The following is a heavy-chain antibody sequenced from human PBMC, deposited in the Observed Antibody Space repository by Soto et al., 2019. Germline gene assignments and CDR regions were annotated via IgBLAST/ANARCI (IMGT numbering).Heavy chain of an antibody. V-gene: IGHV3-74*01. J-gene: IGHJ4*02. CDR2: INTDGSSI. D-gene: IGHD1-7*01. CDR3: TRGLENYSDFDY. Sequence: EVQLVESGGGLVQPGGSLRLSCAASGFTFSSYWMHWVRQAPGKGLEWVSRINTDGSSIVYADSVKGRFTISRDKAKNTLYVQMTSLRAEDTAVYYCTRGLENYSDFDYWGQGILVTVSS. CDR1: GFTFSSYW.